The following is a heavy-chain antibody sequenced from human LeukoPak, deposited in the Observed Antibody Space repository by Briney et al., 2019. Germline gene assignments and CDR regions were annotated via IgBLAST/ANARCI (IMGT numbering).Heavy chain of an antibody. CDR3: ATATAGNDY. V-gene: IGHV3-7*05. D-gene: IGHD4-17*01. J-gene: IGHJ4*02. CDR1: GFTFSSYW. CDR2: IKQDGREK. Sequence: GGSLRLSCAASGFTFSSYWMSWVRHAPGKGLEKVATIKQDGREKYYVDSVEGRFTISRDNAKNSLYLQMNSLRAEDTAVYYCATATAGNDYWGQGTLVTVSS.